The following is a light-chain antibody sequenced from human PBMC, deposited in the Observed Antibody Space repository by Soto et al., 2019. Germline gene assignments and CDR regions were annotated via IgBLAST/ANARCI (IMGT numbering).Light chain of an antibody. CDR3: QQYYSSPVT. CDR1: QSLVHSSNNKNY. Sequence: DIVMTQSPDSLAVSPGERATINCKSSQSLVHSSNNKNYLIWYQQKPGQPPKLLIYWASTRESGFPERFSGSGSGTGFTLTISSLQTEDAAVYFCQQYYSSPVTFGGGTKVEIK. CDR2: WAS. J-gene: IGKJ4*01. V-gene: IGKV4-1*01.